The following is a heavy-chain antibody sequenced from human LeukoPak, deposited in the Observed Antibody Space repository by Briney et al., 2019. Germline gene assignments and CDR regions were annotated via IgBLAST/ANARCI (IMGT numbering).Heavy chain of an antibody. J-gene: IGHJ4*02. CDR3: ARTRYGSGSYPYYFDY. D-gene: IGHD3-10*01. V-gene: IGHV3-7*01. CDR1: GFTFSSYW. Sequence: GGSLRLSCAASGFTFSSYWMSWVRQAPGKGLEWVDNIKQDGSEKYYVDSVKGRFTISRDNAKNSLYLQMNSLRAEDTAVYYCARTRYGSGSYPYYFDYWGQGTLVTVSS. CDR2: IKQDGSEK.